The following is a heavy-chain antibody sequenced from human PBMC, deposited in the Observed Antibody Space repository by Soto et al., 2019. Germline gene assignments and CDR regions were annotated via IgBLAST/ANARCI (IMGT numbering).Heavy chain of an antibody. Sequence: GESQTISSQGSGYSFTIYWIILVRQMPGKGLEWMGRIDPSDSYTNYSPSFQGHVTISADKSISTAYLQWSSLKASDTAMYYCASPIIYGMDVWGQGTTVTGSS. CDR1: GYSFTIYW. CDR3: ASPIIYGMDV. CDR2: IDPSDSYT. J-gene: IGHJ6*02. V-gene: IGHV5-10-1*01.